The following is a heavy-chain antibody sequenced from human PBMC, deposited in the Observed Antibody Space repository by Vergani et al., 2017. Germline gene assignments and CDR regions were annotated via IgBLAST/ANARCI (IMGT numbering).Heavy chain of an antibody. Sequence: QLQLQESGPGLVKPSETLSLTCTVSGGSISSGGYYWSWIRQPPGKGLEWIGEINHSGSTNYNPSLKSRVTISVDTSKNQFSLKLSSVTAADTAVYYCARKKSYSSGSFDYWGQGTLVTVSS. V-gene: IGHV4-39*07. CDR3: ARKKSYSSGSFDY. CDR2: INHSGST. CDR1: GGSISSGGYY. J-gene: IGHJ4*02. D-gene: IGHD6-19*01.